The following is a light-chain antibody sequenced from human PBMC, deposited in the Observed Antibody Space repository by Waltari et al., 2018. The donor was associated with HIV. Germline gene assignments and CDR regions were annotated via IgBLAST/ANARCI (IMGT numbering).Light chain of an antibody. CDR2: EDS. Sequence: SYVLTQPPSVSVAPGQTARITCWGNNLGSKSVPWYQQRPGQAPVLVIYEDSDRPSGIPERFSGSNSGNTATLTISRVEAGDEADYYCQVWDTSSDHPGVVFGGGTKLTVL. CDR1: NLGSKS. CDR3: QVWDTSSDHPGVV. V-gene: IGLV3-21*02. J-gene: IGLJ2*01.